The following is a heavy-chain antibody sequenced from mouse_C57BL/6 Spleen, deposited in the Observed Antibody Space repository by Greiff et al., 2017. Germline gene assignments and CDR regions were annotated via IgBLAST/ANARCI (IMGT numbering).Heavy chain of an antibody. J-gene: IGHJ2*01. V-gene: IGHV5-4*01. D-gene: IGHD2-12*01. CDR2: ISDGGSYT. CDR3: ARDGDDSYYDYFDY. Sequence: EVKLMESGGGLVKPGGSLKLSCAASGFTFSSYAMPWVRQTPEKRLEWVATISDGGSYTNYPDNVKGRFTISRDKAKNNLYLQMSHLTSEDTAMYYCARDGDDSYYDYFDYWGQGTTLTVSS. CDR1: GFTFSSYA.